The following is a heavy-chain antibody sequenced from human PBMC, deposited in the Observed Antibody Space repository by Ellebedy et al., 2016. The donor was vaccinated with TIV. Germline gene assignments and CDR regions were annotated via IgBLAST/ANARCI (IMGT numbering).Heavy chain of an antibody. CDR3: ARPVSSWYSGFDY. V-gene: IGHV4-39*01. CDR1: GGSISSSSYH. Sequence: GSLRLSCTVPGGSISSSSYHWAWIRQPPGKGLEWIGSIYYGRNTYYNPSLKSRVSISVDTSKNQFSLKLSSVTAADTAVYYCARPVSSWYSGFDYWGQGALVTVSS. CDR2: IYYGRNT. D-gene: IGHD6-13*01. J-gene: IGHJ4*02.